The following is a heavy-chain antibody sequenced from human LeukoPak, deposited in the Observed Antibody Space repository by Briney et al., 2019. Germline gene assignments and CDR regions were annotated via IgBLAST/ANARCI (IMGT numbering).Heavy chain of an antibody. D-gene: IGHD3-10*01. J-gene: IGHJ4*02. V-gene: IGHV3-23*01. CDR3: AGLGGFHY. CDR1: GFTFSSHA. Sequence: GGSLRLSCAASGFTFSSHAMSWVRQAPGKGLEWVSAISGSGGSTYYADSVKGRFTISRDNAKNSLYLQMNSLRAEDTAVYYCAGLGGFHYWGQGTLVTVSS. CDR2: ISGSGGST.